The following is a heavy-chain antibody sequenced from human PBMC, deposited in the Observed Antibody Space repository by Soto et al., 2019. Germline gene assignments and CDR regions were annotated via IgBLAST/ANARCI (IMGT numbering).Heavy chain of an antibody. CDR2: ISYDGSNK. Sequence: PGGSLRLSCAASGFTFSDHYMDWVRQAPGKGLEWVAVISYDGSNKYYADSVKGRFTISRDNSKNTLYLQMNSLRAEDTAVYYCASLSWELSPPFDYWGQGTLVTVSS. D-gene: IGHD3-16*02. CDR1: GFTFSDHY. CDR3: ASLSWELSPPFDY. V-gene: IGHV3-30-3*01. J-gene: IGHJ4*02.